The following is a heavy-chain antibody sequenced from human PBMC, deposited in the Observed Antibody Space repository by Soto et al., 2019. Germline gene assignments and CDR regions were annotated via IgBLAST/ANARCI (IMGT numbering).Heavy chain of an antibody. V-gene: IGHV4-34*01. J-gene: IGHJ4*02. CDR2: INHSGST. CDR3: ARVWPKRNFVFDY. Sequence: PSETLSLTCAVYGGSFSGYYWSWIRQPPGKGLEWIGEINHSGSTNYNPSLKSRVTISVDTSKNQFSLKLSSVTAADTAVYYCARVWPKRNFVFDYWGQGTLVTVSS. CDR1: GGSFSGYY. D-gene: IGHD4-4*01.